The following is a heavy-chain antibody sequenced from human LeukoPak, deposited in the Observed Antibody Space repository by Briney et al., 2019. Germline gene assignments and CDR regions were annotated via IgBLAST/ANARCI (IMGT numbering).Heavy chain of an antibody. V-gene: IGHV3-53*01. CDR2: IYSGGYT. CDR1: GFTVSNNY. D-gene: IGHD5-24*01. CDR3: ARARDGYNSGFDY. Sequence: HPGGSLRLSCAASGFTVSNNYMTWVRQAPGKGLDWVSVIYSGGYTYYADSVRGRFTISRDTSKNTLYLQMNSLRAEDTAVYYCARARDGYNSGFDYWGQGTLVTVSS. J-gene: IGHJ4*02.